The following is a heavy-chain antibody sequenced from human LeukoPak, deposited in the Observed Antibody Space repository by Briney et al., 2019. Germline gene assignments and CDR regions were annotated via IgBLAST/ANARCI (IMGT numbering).Heavy chain of an antibody. CDR1: GFTFSSYG. J-gene: IGHJ1*01. CDR2: IWYDGSNK. V-gene: IGHV3-33*01. CDR3: AREGYYDSVPEH. Sequence: GRSLRLSCAASGFTFSSYGMHWVRQAPGKGLEWVAVIWYDGSNKYYADSVKGRFTISRDNSKNTLYLQMNSLRAEDTAVYYCAREGYYDSVPEHWGQGTLVTVSS. D-gene: IGHD3-22*01.